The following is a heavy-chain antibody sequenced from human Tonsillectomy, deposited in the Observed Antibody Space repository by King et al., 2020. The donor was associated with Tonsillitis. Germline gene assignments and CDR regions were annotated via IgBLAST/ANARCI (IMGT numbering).Heavy chain of an antibody. CDR2: IIPIIARA. CDR1: GGTFSNYA. CDR3: ARCSAEHQRCSVTACYPFV. V-gene: IGHV1-69*01. Sequence: QLVQSGAEVKKPGSSVKVSCKASGGTFSNYAITWVRQAPGQGLEWMGAIIPIIARANYVQKFQGRVTITADESTNTAYMELNSLRFEDTAVYFCARCSAEHQRCSVTACYPFVWGQGATVTVSS. D-gene: IGHD2-15*01. J-gene: IGHJ6*02.